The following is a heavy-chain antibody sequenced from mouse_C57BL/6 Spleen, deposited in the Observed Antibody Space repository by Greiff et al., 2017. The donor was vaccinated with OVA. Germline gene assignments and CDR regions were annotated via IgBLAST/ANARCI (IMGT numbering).Heavy chain of an antibody. CDR2: INPNNGGT. V-gene: IGHV1-22*01. CDR3: ARWLNAMDY. D-gene: IGHD1-2*01. J-gene: IGHJ4*01. CDR1: GYTFTDYN. Sequence: DVQLQESGPELVKPGASVKMSCKASGYTFTDYNMHWVKQSHGKSLEWIGYINPNNGGTSYNQKFKGKATLTVNKSSSTAYMELRSLTSEDSAVYYCARWLNAMDYWGQGTSVTVSS.